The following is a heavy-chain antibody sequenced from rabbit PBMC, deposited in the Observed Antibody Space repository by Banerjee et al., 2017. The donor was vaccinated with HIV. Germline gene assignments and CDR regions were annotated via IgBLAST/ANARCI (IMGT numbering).Heavy chain of an antibody. V-gene: IGHV1S45*01. Sequence: QQQLEESGGGLVKPEGSLTLSCKASGFTLSSYWMSWVRQAPGKGPEWIACINVGSAGRTYYASWAKGRFTISKTSSTTLTLHMTSLTAADTATYFCARDVGDTYCSDRLDLWGPGTLVTVS. CDR1: GFTLSSYW. CDR2: INVGSAGRT. J-gene: IGHJ3*01. CDR3: ARDVGDTYCSDRLDL. D-gene: IGHD6-1*01.